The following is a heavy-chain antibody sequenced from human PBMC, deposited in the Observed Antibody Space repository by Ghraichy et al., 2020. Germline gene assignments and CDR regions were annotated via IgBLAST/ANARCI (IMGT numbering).Heavy chain of an antibody. CDR1: GGSFSGYY. J-gene: IGHJ6*02. V-gene: IGHV4-34*01. Sequence: SETLSLTCAVYGGSFSGYYWSWIRQPPGKGLEWIGEINHSGSTNYNPSLKSRVTISVDTSKNQFSLKLSSVTAADTAVYYCARPLVWRYGMDVWGQGTTVTVCS. D-gene: IGHD2-21*01. CDR2: INHSGST. CDR3: ARPLVWRYGMDV.